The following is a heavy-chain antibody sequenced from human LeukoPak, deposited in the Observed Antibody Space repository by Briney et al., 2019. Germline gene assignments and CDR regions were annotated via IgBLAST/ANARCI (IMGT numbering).Heavy chain of an antibody. CDR2: MYYSGIT. V-gene: IGHV4-59*08. CDR3: AGAYSGYDKIDY. Sequence: SETLSLTCTVSGDSLSSYYWMWIRQPPGKGLEWIGYMYYSGITNYNPSLKSRVTISVDTSKNHFSLKLTSVTAADTAVYYCAGAYSGYDKIDYWGQGTLVTVSS. D-gene: IGHD5-12*01. CDR1: GDSLSSYY. J-gene: IGHJ4*02.